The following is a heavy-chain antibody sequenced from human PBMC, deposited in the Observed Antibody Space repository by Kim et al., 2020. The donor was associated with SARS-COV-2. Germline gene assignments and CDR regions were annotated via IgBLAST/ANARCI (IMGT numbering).Heavy chain of an antibody. CDR1: GGSFSGYY. D-gene: IGHD5-12*01. CDR3: ARVVTIPPGAFDI. Sequence: SETLSLTCAVYGGSFSGYYWSWIRQPPGKGLEWIGEINHSGSTNYNPSLKSRVTISVDTSKNQFSLKLSSVTAADTAVYYCARVVTIPPGAFDIWGQGT. J-gene: IGHJ3*02. V-gene: IGHV4-34*01. CDR2: INHSGST.